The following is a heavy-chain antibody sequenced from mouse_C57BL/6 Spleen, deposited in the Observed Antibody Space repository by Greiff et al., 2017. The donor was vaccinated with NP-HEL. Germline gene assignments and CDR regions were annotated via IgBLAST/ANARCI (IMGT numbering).Heavy chain of an antibody. D-gene: IGHD2-3*01. J-gene: IGHJ1*03. CDR2: IDPNSGGT. CDR3: AGVYDGYFWYFDV. CDR1: GYTFTSYW. Sequence: QVQLQQPGAELVKPGASVKLSCKASGYTFTSYWMHWVKQRPGRGLEWIGRIDPNSGGTKYNEKFKSKATLTVAKPSSTAYRQLISLTSADSAVYYCAGVYDGYFWYFDVWGTGTTGTVSS. V-gene: IGHV1-72*01.